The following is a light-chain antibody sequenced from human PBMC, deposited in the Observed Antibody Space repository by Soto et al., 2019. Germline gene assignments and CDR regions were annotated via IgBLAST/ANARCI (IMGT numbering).Light chain of an antibody. V-gene: IGKV3-15*01. Sequence: EIVMTQSPATVSVSPGERATLSCRASQSVSSNLAWYQQKPGQAPRLLIYGASTRATGIPARFSGSGSGTEFTLTISSLQSEDFAVYYCQQSNNWPPVTFGQGTKVESK. J-gene: IGKJ1*01. CDR1: QSVSSN. CDR3: QQSNNWPPVT. CDR2: GAS.